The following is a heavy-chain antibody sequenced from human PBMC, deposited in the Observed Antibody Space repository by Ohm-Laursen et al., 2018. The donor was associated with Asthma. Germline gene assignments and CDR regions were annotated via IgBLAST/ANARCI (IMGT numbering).Heavy chain of an antibody. V-gene: IGHV3-21*01. D-gene: IGHD1-26*01. CDR3: AREDSGSYDWDY. CDR2: ISGSRSKT. J-gene: IGHJ4*02. CDR1: GFTVSPYD. Sequence: SLRLSCAASGFTVSPYDMNWVRQAPGKGLEWVSSISGSRSKTFYSDSVKGRFTISRDNAKNSLYLQMNSLRAEDTAVYYCAREDSGSYDWDYWGQGTLVTVSS.